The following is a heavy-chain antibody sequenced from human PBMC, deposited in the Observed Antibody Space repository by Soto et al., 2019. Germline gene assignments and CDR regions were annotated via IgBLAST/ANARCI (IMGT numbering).Heavy chain of an antibody. V-gene: IGHV3-66*01. CDR1: GFSVSINY. CDR3: AGESTDGDFVAAFDV. D-gene: IGHD4-17*01. CDR2: IYSGGTT. J-gene: IGHJ3*01. Sequence: ELQLVESGGGLVQPGGSLRLSCAASGFSVSINYVNWVRQAPGKGLEWVSVIYSGGTTHYADSVKGRFTISRDTSKNTLYLQMNSVRVEDTAVYYCAGESTDGDFVAAFDVWGQGTRVTVSS.